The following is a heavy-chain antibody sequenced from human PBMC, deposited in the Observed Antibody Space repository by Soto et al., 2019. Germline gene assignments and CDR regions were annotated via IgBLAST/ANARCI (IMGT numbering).Heavy chain of an antibody. D-gene: IGHD4-17*01. CDR2: ISYDGSNK. J-gene: IGHJ4*02. V-gene: IGHV3-30-3*01. CDR3: EREVTVTTLAVTGPGLLDY. Sequence: QVQLVESGGGVVQPGRSLRLSCAASGFTFSSYAMHWVRQAPGKGLEWVAVISYDGSNKYYADSVKGRFTISRDNSKNTLYLQMNSLRAEDTAVYYGEREVTVTTLAVTGPGLLDYWGQGTLVTVSS. CDR1: GFTFSSYA.